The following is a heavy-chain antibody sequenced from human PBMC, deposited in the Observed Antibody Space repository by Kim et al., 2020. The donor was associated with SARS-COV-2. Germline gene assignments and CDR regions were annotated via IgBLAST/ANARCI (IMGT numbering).Heavy chain of an antibody. V-gene: IGHV3-21*01. D-gene: IGHD6-19*01. J-gene: IGHJ4*02. Sequence: ADSVKGRFTISRDNAKNSLYLQMNSLRAEDTAVYYCARDPPGIAVAGNGYWGQGTLVTVSS. CDR3: ARDPPGIAVAGNGY.